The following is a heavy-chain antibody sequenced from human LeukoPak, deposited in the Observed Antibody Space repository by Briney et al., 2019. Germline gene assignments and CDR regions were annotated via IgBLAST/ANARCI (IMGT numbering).Heavy chain of an antibody. CDR3: ARVRPPGAAGLGWFDP. D-gene: IGHD6-13*01. CDR2: MNPNSGNT. Sequence: GASVKVSCKASGYTFTSYGISWVRQATGQGLEWMGWMNPNSGNTGYAQKFQGRVTMTRNTSISTAYMELSSMRSEDTAVYYCARVRPPGAAGLGWFDPWGQGTLVTVSS. CDR1: GYTFTSYG. V-gene: IGHV1-8*02. J-gene: IGHJ5*02.